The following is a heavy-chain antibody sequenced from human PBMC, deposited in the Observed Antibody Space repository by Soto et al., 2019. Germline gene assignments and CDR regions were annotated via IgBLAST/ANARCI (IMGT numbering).Heavy chain of an antibody. CDR3: AKDPVAYQLLWVPQGAFDI. CDR1: GFTFSSYA. J-gene: IGHJ3*02. Sequence: PGGSLRLSCAASGFTFSSYAMSWVRQAPGKGLDWVSAISGSGGSTYYADSVKGRFTISRDNSKNTLYLQMNSLRAEDTAVYYCAKDPVAYQLLWVPQGAFDIWGQGTMVTVSS. CDR2: ISGSGGST. V-gene: IGHV3-23*01. D-gene: IGHD2-2*01.